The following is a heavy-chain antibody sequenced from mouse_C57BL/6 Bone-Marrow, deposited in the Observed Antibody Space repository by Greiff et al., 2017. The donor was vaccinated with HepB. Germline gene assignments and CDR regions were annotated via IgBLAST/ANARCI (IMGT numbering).Heavy chain of an antibody. CDR2: IDPSDSET. V-gene: IGHV1-52*01. Sequence: QVQLQQPGAELVRPGSSVKLSCKASGYTFTSYWMHWVKQRPIQGLEWIGNIDPSDSETHYNQKFKDKATLTVDKSSSTAYMPLRSLTSEDSAVYYCARRYDGYPYYFDYWGQGTTLTVSS. CDR1: GYTFTSYW. D-gene: IGHD2-3*01. CDR3: ARRYDGYPYYFDY. J-gene: IGHJ2*01.